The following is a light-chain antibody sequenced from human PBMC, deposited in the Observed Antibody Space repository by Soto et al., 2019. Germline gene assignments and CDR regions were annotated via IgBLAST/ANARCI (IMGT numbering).Light chain of an antibody. J-gene: IGLJ1*01. CDR1: SSDVGGYNY. V-gene: IGLV2-11*01. CDR3: CSYAGSYTHV. CDR2: DVS. Sequence: QSALTQPRSVSGSPGQSVTISCTGTSSDVGGYNYVSWYQQHPGKAPKLMIYDVSKRPSGVPDRFSGSKSGNTASLTISVLQDEDEADYDCCSYAGSYTHVFGTGTKVTVL.